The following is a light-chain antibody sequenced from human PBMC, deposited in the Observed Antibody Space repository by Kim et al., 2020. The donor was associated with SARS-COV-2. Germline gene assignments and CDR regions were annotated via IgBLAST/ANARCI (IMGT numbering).Light chain of an antibody. Sequence: GQSITISCTGTGSDVGYYNYVSWYQQHPDKAPKLMIYDVSKRPSGVSNRFSGSKSGSTASLTISGLQPEDEADYYCSSYTTSTTLVFGGGTQLTVL. CDR2: DVS. CDR3: SSYTTSTTLV. V-gene: IGLV2-14*03. J-gene: IGLJ2*01. CDR1: GSDVGYYNY.